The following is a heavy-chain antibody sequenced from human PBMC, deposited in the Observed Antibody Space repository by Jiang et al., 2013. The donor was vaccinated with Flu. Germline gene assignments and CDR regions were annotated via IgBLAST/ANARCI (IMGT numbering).Heavy chain of an antibody. J-gene: IGHJ4*02. Sequence: ISWNSGSIGYADSVKGRFTISRDNAKNSLYLQMNSLRAEDTALYYCAKDINWAAVAGTGFDYWGQGTLVTVSS. CDR3: AKDINWAAVAGTGFDY. D-gene: IGHD6-19*01. V-gene: IGHV3-9*01. CDR2: ISWNSGSI.